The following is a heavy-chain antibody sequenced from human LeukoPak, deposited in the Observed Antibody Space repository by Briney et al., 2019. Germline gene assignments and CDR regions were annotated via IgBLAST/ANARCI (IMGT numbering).Heavy chain of an antibody. V-gene: IGHV4-34*01. Sequence: PETLSLTCAVYGGSFSGYYWSWIRQPPGKGLEWIGEINHSGSTNYNPSLKSRVTISVDTSKNQFSLKLSSVTAADTAVYYCARDSGWLGSYYYGMDVWGQGTTVTVSS. CDR1: GGSFSGYY. CDR3: ARDSGWLGSYYYGMDV. J-gene: IGHJ6*02. CDR2: INHSGST. D-gene: IGHD6-19*01.